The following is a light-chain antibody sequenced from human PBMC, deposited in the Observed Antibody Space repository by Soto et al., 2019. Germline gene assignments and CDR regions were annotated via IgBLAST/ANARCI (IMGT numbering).Light chain of an antibody. CDR2: GAS. V-gene: IGKV3-15*01. CDR1: QRVSTN. Sequence: EIVMTQSPATLSVSPGERATLSCRASQRVSTNLAWYQQKPGQAPRLLIYGASTRATGIPARFSGSGAGTDFTLNINSLQSEDGAVYFCQQYNTWPPYTFGQGTKLEIK. J-gene: IGKJ2*01. CDR3: QQYNTWPPYT.